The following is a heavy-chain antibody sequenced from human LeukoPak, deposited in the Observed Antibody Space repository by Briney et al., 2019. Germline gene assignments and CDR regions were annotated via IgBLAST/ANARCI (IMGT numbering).Heavy chain of an antibody. D-gene: IGHD6-13*01. J-gene: IGHJ4*02. CDR3: ARGGRGIAAADIDY. Sequence: GGSLRLSCAASGLTFSSYSLNWVRQAPGKGLEWVSSISSSSSYVYYADSVKGRFTISRDNAKNSLYLQMNSLRAEDTAVYYCARGGRGIAAADIDYWGQGTLVTVSS. CDR2: ISSSSSYV. CDR1: GLTFSSYS. V-gene: IGHV3-21*01.